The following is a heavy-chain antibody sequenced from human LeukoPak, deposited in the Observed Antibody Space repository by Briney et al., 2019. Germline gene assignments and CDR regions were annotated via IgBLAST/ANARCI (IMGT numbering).Heavy chain of an antibody. CDR1: GYTFTSYD. D-gene: IGHD6-13*01. CDR2: MNPNSGNT. Sequence: ASVKVSCKASGYTFTSYDINWVRQATGQGLEWMGWMNPNSGNTGYAQKFQGRVTMTRNTSISTAYMELSSLRSEDTAVYYCARVVIAAAGATDYWGQGTLVTVSS. CDR3: ARVVIAAAGATDY. J-gene: IGHJ4*02. V-gene: IGHV1-8*01.